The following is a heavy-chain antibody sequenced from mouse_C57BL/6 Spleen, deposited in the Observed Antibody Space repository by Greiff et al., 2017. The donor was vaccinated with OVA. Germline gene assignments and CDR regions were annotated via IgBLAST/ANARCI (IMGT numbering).Heavy chain of an antibody. CDR1: GYTFTDYY. D-gene: IGHD4-1*01. CDR2: INPNNGGT. Sequence: VQLQQSGPELVKPGASVKISCKASGYTFTDYYMNWVKQSHGKSLEWIGDINPNNGGTSYNQKFKGKATLTVDKSSSTAYMELRSLTSEDSAVYYCARLLGRNYWGQGTTLTVSS. V-gene: IGHV1-26*01. CDR3: ARLLGRNY. J-gene: IGHJ2*01.